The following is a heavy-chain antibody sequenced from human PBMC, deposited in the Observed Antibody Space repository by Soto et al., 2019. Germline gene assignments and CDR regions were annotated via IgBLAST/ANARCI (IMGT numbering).Heavy chain of an antibody. J-gene: IGHJ6*02. V-gene: IGHV1-69*13. CDR1: GGTFSSYA. Sequence: ASVKVSCKASGGTFSSYAISWVRQAPGQGLEWMGGIIPIFGTANYAQKFQGRVTITADESTSTAYMELSSLRSEDTAVYYCARVEVAVGATFLAGLDVWGPGTTVTVSS. D-gene: IGHD1-26*01. CDR2: IIPIFGTA. CDR3: ARVEVAVGATFLAGLDV.